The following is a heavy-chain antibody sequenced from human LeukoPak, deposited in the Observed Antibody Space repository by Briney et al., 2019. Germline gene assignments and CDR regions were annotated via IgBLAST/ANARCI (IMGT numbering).Heavy chain of an antibody. V-gene: IGHV4-59*01. CDR3: ARGVYIAAAKYPY. Sequence: SETLSLTCTVSGGSISSYYWSWIRQPPGKGLEWIGYIYYSGTTNYNPSLKSRVTISVDTSKNQFSLKLSSVTAADTAVYYCARGVYIAAAKYPYGGQGTLVTVSS. J-gene: IGHJ4*02. D-gene: IGHD6-13*01. CDR2: IYYSGTT. CDR1: GGSISSYY.